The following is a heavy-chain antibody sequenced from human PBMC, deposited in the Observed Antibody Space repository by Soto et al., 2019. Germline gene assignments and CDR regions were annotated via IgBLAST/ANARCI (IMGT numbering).Heavy chain of an antibody. Sequence: ASVKVSCKASGYTFTGYYMHWVRQAPGQGLEWMGWINPNSGGANYAQKFQGWVTMTRDTSISTAYMELSRLRSDDTAVYYCARDRARSGYYEPYYYYGMDVWGQGTTVTVSS. CDR3: ARDRARSGYYEPYYYYGMDV. CDR2: INPNSGGA. V-gene: IGHV1-2*04. J-gene: IGHJ6*02. CDR1: GYTFTGYY. D-gene: IGHD3-3*01.